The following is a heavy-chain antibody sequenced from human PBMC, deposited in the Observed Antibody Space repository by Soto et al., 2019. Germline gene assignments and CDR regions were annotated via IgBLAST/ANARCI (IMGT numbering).Heavy chain of an antibody. J-gene: IGHJ6*02. D-gene: IGHD3-22*01. CDR2: IIPIFGTA. CDR3: AREISPTMTLNYYYYGMDV. Sequence: QVQLVQSGAEVKKPGSSVKVSCKASGGTFSSYAISWVRQAPGQGLEWMGGIIPIFGTANYAQKFQGRVTITADKSTSTAYTELSSLRSEDTAVYYCAREISPTMTLNYYYYGMDVWGQGTTVTVSS. CDR1: GGTFSSYA. V-gene: IGHV1-69*06.